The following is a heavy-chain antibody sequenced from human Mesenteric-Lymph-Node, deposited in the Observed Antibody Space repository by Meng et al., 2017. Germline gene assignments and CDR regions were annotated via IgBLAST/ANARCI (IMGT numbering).Heavy chain of an antibody. D-gene: IGHD2-21*02. CDR1: GYSFTSYG. J-gene: IGHJ4*02. CDR3: AKSSLHAGTLYFDS. V-gene: IGHV1-3*01. Sequence: QVQLVQSGAEVKNPGASVKVSCKTSGYSFTSYGIRGVRQAPGQSLEWMGWVNAASGNKRYSQKFQDRVTINRDTSASSAYMEVSSLRSEDTAVYYCAKSSLHAGTLYFDSWGQGTLVTVSS. CDR2: VNAASGNK.